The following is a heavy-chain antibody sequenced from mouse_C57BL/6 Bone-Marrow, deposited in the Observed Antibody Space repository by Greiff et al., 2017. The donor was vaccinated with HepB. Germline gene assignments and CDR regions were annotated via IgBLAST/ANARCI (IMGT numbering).Heavy chain of an antibody. V-gene: IGHV1-82*01. CDR2: IYPGDGDT. J-gene: IGHJ2*01. CDR3: ARVGSSYV. CDR1: GYASSSSW. Sequence: QVQLQQSGPELVKPGASVKISCKASGYASSSSWMNWVKQRPGKGLEWIGRIYPGDGDTNYNGKFKGKATLTADKSSSTAYMQLSSLTSEDSAVYFCARVGSSYVWGQGTTLTVSS. D-gene: IGHD1-1*01.